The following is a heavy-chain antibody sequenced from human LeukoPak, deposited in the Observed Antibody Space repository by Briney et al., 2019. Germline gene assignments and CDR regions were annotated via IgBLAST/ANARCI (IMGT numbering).Heavy chain of an antibody. CDR1: GGTFSSYA. Sequence: ASVKVSCKASGGTFSSYAISWVRQAPGQGLEWMGRIIPIFRTANYAQKFQGRVTITTDESPITAYMELSSVRYEDTAVYYCARDFHDYYDSSGYLTTRYFDYWGQGTLVTVSS. V-gene: IGHV1-69*05. J-gene: IGHJ4*02. D-gene: IGHD3-22*01. CDR2: IIPIFRTA. CDR3: ARDFHDYYDSSGYLTTRYFDY.